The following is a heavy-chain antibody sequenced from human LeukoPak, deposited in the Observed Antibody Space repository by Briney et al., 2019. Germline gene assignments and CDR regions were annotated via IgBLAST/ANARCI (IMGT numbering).Heavy chain of an antibody. J-gene: IGHJ6*03. CDR3: AREGGYCSSTSCFGGNYYYYYMDV. CDR1: GYSISSGYY. D-gene: IGHD2-2*01. V-gene: IGHV4-38-2*02. Sequence: SETLSLTCTVSGYSISSGYYWGWIRPPPGKGLEWIGGIYHSGSTYYNPSLKSRVTISVDTSKNPFSLKLSSVTAAGTAVYYCAREGGYCSSTSCFGGNYYYYYMDVWGKGTTVTVSS. CDR2: IYHSGST.